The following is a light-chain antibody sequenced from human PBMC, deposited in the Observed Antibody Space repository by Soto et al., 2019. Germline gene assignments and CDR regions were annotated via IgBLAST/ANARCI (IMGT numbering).Light chain of an antibody. CDR3: QQYGSSPVT. V-gene: IGKV3-20*01. CDR1: QSVSSSY. CDR2: GAF. Sequence: EIVLTQSPGTLSLSPGERATLPCRASQSVSSSYLAWYQQKSGQAPRLLIYGAFSRATGIPDSFSGSGRGTDFPLTISRLEPEDFAVYFCQQYGSSPVTFGQGTRLEIK. J-gene: IGKJ5*01.